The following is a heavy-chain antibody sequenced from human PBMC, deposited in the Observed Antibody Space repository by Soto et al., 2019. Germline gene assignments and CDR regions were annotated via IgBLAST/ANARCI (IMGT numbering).Heavy chain of an antibody. CDR3: ARTRRVAANRKPYYFEY. J-gene: IGHJ4*02. CDR2: INHSGST. Sequence: TSETLSLTCAVYGGSFSGYYWSWIRQPPGKGLEWIGEINHSGSTNYNPSLKSRVTISVDTSKNQFSLKLSSVTAADTAVYYCARTRRVAANRKPYYFEYWGQGTLVTVSS. CDR1: GGSFSGYY. D-gene: IGHD2-15*01. V-gene: IGHV4-34*01.